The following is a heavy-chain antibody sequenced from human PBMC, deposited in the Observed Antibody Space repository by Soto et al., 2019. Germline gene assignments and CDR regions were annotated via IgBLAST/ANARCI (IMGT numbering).Heavy chain of an antibody. J-gene: IGHJ4*02. CDR3: ARRLNIAAYDS. D-gene: IGHD5-12*01. V-gene: IGHV4-59*01. CDR1: GDSLSTYY. CDR2: IYYTGST. Sequence: NPSETLSLTCTVSGDSLSTYYWGWFRQSPGVGLQWIGYIYYTGSTYYDPSLKSRVTISLHTSRNQFSLLLTSLTAADTAVYYCARRLNIAAYDSWGQGVLVTVSS.